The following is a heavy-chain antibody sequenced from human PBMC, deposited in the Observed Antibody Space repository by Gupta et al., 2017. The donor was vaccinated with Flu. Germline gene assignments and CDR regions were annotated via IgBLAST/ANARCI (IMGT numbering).Heavy chain of an antibody. CDR3: AAALCSGGSCPVDY. J-gene: IGHJ4*02. V-gene: IGHV3-21*01. CDR2: ISSSSSFK. Sequence: EVQLVESGGGLVKPGGSLRLSCAASGLTFRSYSMNWVRQAPGKGLEWVSSISSSSSFKYYADSVKGRFTISRDNAKNSLYLQMNSLRAEDTAVYYCAAALCSGGSCPVDYWGQGTLVTVSS. D-gene: IGHD2-15*01. CDR1: GLTFRSYS.